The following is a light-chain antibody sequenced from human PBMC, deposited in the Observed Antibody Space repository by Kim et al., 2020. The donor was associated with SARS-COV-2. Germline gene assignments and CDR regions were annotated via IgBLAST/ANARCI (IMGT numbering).Light chain of an antibody. CDR3: QHYNTFSPT. CDR1: QTINTW. V-gene: IGKV1-5*03. J-gene: IGKJ1*01. CDR2: KAS. Sequence: DIQMTQSPSTLSASVGDRVTITCRASQTINTWLAWYQQKPGKAPTLLIYKASTLDYGVPSRFSGSGSGTEFTLTITSLQPDDFATYFCQHYNTFSPTFGQGTKLEI.